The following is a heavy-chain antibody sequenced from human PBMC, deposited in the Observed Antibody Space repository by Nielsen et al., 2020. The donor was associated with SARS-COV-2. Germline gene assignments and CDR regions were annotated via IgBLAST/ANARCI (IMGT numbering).Heavy chain of an antibody. CDR3: ARAGIVVVVAYYGMDV. V-gene: IGHV3-21*01. Sequence: GGSLRLSCAASGFTFSSYSMNWVRQAPGKGLEWVSSISSSSSYIYYADSVKGRFTISRDNAKNSLYLQMNSLRAEDTAVYYCARAGIVVVVAYYGMDVWGQGTTVTVSS. CDR2: ISSSSSYI. CDR1: GFTFSSYS. D-gene: IGHD2-15*01. J-gene: IGHJ6*02.